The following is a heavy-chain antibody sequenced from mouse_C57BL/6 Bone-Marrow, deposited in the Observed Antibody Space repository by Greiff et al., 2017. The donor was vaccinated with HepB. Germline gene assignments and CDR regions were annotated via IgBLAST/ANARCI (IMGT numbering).Heavy chain of an antibody. CDR3: ARGGEDYGSSYYWYFDV. CDR2: INYDGSST. D-gene: IGHD1-1*01. V-gene: IGHV5-16*01. Sequence: EVMLVESEGGLVQPGSSMKLSCTASGFTFSDYYMAWVRQVPEKGLEWVANINYDGSSTYYLDSLKSRFIISRDNAKNILYLQMSSLKSEDTATYYCARGGEDYGSSYYWYFDVWGTGTTVTVSS. J-gene: IGHJ1*03. CDR1: GFTFSDYY.